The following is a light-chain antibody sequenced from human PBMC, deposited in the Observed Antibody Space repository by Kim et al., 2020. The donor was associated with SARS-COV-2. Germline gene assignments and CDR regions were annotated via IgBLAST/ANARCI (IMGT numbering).Light chain of an antibody. V-gene: IGKV3-11*01. Sequence: SPGERATLSCMASQSVSSYLAWYQQKPGQAPRLLIYDASNRATGISARFSGSGSGTDFTLTISSLEPEDFAVYYCQQRSNWPPLTFGGGTKVDIK. J-gene: IGKJ4*01. CDR3: QQRSNWPPLT. CDR2: DAS. CDR1: QSVSSY.